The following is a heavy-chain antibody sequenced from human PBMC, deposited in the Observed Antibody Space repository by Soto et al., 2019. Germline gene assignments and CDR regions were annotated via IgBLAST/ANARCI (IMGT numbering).Heavy chain of an antibody. D-gene: IGHD1-20*01. CDR2: INHSGST. J-gene: IGHJ6*02. V-gene: IGHV4-34*01. Sequence: SETLSLTCAVYGGSFSGYYWSWIRQPPGKGLEWIGEINHSGSTNYNPSLKSRVTISVDTSKNQFSLKLSSVTAADTAVYYCARTRDNNINYYYALDVWGPGTTVTVSS. CDR1: GGSFSGYY. CDR3: ARTRDNNINYYYALDV.